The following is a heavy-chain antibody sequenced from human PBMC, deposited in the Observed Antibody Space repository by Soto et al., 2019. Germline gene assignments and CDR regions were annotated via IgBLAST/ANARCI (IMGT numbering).Heavy chain of an antibody. CDR1: GFTFGNAW. J-gene: IGHJ6*02. Sequence: GGSLRLSCAASGFTFGNAWMNWVRQAPGKGLEWVGRIKSKTDGGTTDYAAPVKGRFTISRDDSKNTLYLQMNSLKTEDTAVYYCTTDDYDSSGYYPTAVYGMDVWGQGTTVTVSS. D-gene: IGHD3-22*01. CDR3: TTDDYDSSGYYPTAVYGMDV. V-gene: IGHV3-15*07. CDR2: IKSKTDGGTT.